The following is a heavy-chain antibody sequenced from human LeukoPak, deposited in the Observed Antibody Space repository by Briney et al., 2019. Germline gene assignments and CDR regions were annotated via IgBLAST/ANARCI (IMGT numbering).Heavy chain of an antibody. CDR3: AKDPTSDFWNAYYVHP. J-gene: IGHJ5*02. CDR2: ISFDGSNK. V-gene: IGHV3-30-3*01. CDR1: GFTFSSYA. D-gene: IGHD3-3*01. Sequence: PGRSLRLSCAASGFTFSSYAMHWVRQAPGKGLEWVAVISFDGSNKYYADSVKGRFTISRDNSKNTLYLQMNSLRAEDTAVYYCAKDPTSDFWNAYYVHPWGQGTLVTVSS.